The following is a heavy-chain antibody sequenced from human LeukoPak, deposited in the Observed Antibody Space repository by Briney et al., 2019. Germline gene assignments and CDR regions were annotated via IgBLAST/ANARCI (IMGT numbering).Heavy chain of an antibody. D-gene: IGHD2-15*01. J-gene: IGHJ5*02. CDR1: GFTLSSYA. CDR2: IIGSGGNT. Sequence: GGSLRLSCAASGFTLSSYAMTWVRQAPGRGLEWVSTIIGSGGNTDYADSVKGRFTISRDNSKDTLFLQMDSLRVEDTAVYYCATFCSGGDCYSFAPWGQGTLVTVSS. CDR3: ATFCSGGDCYSFAP. V-gene: IGHV3-23*01.